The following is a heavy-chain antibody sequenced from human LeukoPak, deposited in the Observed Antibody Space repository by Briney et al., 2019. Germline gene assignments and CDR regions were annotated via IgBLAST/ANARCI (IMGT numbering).Heavy chain of an antibody. J-gene: IGHJ4*02. CDR3: AREYSYELPGDY. CDR1: GYTSTSYG. CDR2: ISAYNGNT. D-gene: IGHD5-18*01. V-gene: IGHV1-18*01. Sequence: ASVKVSCKASGYTSTSYGISWVRQAPGQGLEWMGWISAYNGNTNYAQKLQGRVTMTTDTSTSTAYMELRSLRSDDTAVYYCAREYSYELPGDYWGQGTLVTVSS.